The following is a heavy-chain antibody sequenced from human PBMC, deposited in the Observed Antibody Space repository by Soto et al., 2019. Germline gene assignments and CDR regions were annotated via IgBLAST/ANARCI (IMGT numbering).Heavy chain of an antibody. J-gene: IGHJ3*02. CDR1: GGSISSYY. D-gene: IGHD3-10*01. V-gene: IGHV4-59*01. CDR2: IYYGVST. CDR3: ARVWGGAFDI. Sequence: LSLTFTVSGGSISSYYWSWIRQPPGKGLEWIWYIYYGVSTNYNXXXXXXXSXXXXXXXDQXXLKXXXFXXXXXAVYYCARVWGGAFDIWGQGTMVTFS.